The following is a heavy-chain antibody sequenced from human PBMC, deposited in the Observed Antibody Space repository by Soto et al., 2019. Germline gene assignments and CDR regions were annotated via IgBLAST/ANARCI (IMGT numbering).Heavy chain of an antibody. CDR2: IIPIFGTA. CDR1: GGTFSSYA. Sequence: ASVKVSCKASGGTFSSYAISWVRQAPGQGLEWMGGIIPIFGTANYAQKFQGRVTITADESTSTAYMELSSLRSEDTAVYYCARGQYSNYDSTILGYYYYGMDVWGQGTTVTVSS. D-gene: IGHD4-4*01. J-gene: IGHJ6*02. CDR3: ARGQYSNYDSTILGYYYYGMDV. V-gene: IGHV1-69*13.